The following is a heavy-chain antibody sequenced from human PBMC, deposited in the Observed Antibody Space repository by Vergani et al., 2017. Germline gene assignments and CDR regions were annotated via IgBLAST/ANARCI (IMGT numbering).Heavy chain of an antibody. D-gene: IGHD2-21*01. CDR3: TTQVPSGDGACLHFDH. Sequence: EVMLVQSGAEVKKPGESLKISCKYSESSFISNEIAWVRQMSGKGLQWMGNINPIDSKIAYSPSFQGQAIRSLDKSITTAYLQWRSLKASDTAIYYCTTQVPSGDGACLHFDHWGQGTQVTVSS. CDR1: ESSFISNE. V-gene: IGHV5-51*01. J-gene: IGHJ4*02. CDR2: INPIDSKI.